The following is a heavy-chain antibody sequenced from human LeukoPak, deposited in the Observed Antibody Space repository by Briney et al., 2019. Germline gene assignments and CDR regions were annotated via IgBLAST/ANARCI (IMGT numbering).Heavy chain of an antibody. Sequence: GRSPRLSCAASGFTFSSYGMHWVRQAPGKGLEWVAVISYDGSNKFYADSVKGRFTISRDNSKNTLYLQMNSLRAEDTAVYYCAKDTRSPMVRGVIINYFDYWGQGTLVTVSS. CDR3: AKDTRSPMVRGVIINYFDY. J-gene: IGHJ4*02. CDR2: ISYDGSNK. D-gene: IGHD3-10*01. V-gene: IGHV3-30*18. CDR1: GFTFSSYG.